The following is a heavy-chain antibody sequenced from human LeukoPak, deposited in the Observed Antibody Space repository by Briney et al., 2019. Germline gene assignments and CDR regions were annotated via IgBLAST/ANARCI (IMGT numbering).Heavy chain of an antibody. CDR3: AKDRGAYGSGSYYSFDY. D-gene: IGHD3-10*01. Sequence: GGTLRLSCAASGFTFSSYGMSWVRQAPGKGLEWVAFIRYDGSNKYYANSVKGRFTISRDNSKNTLYLQMNSLRAEDTAVYYCAKDRGAYGSGSYYSFDYWGQGTLVTVSS. V-gene: IGHV3-30*02. CDR1: GFTFSSYG. CDR2: IRYDGSNK. J-gene: IGHJ4*02.